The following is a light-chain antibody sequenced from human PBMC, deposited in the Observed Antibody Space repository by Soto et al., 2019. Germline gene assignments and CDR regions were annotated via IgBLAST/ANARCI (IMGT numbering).Light chain of an antibody. V-gene: IGKV3-20*01. Sequence: DIVLTQSPGTLYLSPGERATLSCRASQSVSSGYLAWYQQRPGQAPRLLIYDVSNRASGIPARFSGSGSETDFTLTISSLEPEDFAVYCCQQYGSSPRTFGQGTKVDIK. CDR3: QQYGSSPRT. J-gene: IGKJ1*01. CDR2: DVS. CDR1: QSVSSGY.